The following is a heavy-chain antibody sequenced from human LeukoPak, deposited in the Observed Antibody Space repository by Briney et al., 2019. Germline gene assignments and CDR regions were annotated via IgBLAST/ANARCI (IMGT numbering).Heavy chain of an antibody. CDR3: ARGVTMVRGAAGAFDI. D-gene: IGHD3-10*01. V-gene: IGHV4-4*02. Sequence: SETLSLTCAVSGGSISSSNWWSWVRQPPGKGLEWIGEIYHSGSTNYNPSLKSRVTISVDKSKSQFSLKLSSVTAADTAVYYCARGVTMVRGAAGAFDIWGQGTMVTVSS. J-gene: IGHJ3*02. CDR1: GGSISSSNW. CDR2: IYHSGST.